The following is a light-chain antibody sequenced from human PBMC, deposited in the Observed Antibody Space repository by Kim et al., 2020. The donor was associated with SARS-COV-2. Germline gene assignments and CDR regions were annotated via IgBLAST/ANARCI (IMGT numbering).Light chain of an antibody. CDR3: QQYLKSPLT. Sequence: EIVLTQSPVTLSLSPGERATLSCRASQSVGSRYLAWFQQKPGQPPRLLMYDTSKRATGVTDRFSGSGSGTDFTLTVSRLEAEDYAVYYCQQYLKSPLTFGGGTKVDIK. V-gene: IGKV3-20*01. CDR2: DTS. CDR1: QSVGSRY. J-gene: IGKJ4*01.